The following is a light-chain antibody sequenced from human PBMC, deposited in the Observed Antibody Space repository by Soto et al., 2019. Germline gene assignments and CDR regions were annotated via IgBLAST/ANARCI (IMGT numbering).Light chain of an antibody. CDR1: QRISTY. CDR3: QQSYNTPYT. Sequence: DMQMTQSPSSLSAYVGDRVTITCRASQRISTYLNWYQQKPGKAPKLLIYAASSLQTGVPSRFSGSGSGTDFTLTINSLQPEDFATYYCQQSYNTPYTFGQGTKLEIK. CDR2: AAS. J-gene: IGKJ2*01. V-gene: IGKV1-39*01.